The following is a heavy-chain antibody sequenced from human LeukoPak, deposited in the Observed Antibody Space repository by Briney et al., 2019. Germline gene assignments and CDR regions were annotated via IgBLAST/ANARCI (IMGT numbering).Heavy chain of an antibody. D-gene: IGHD3-3*01. CDR1: GGSISSGSYY. CDR3: ARGRSRDFWSGYHYYYYGMDV. CDR2: IYTSGST. J-gene: IGHJ6*02. Sequence: SETLSLTCTVSGGSISSGSYYWSWIRQPAGKGLEWIGRIYTSGSTNYNPSLKSRVTISVDTSKNQFSLKLSSVTAADTAVYYCARGRSRDFWSGYHYYYYGMDVWGQGTTVTVSS. V-gene: IGHV4-61*02.